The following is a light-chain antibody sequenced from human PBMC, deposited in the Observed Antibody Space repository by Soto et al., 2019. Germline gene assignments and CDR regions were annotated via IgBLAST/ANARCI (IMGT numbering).Light chain of an antibody. CDR3: CSYAGDNTFV. V-gene: IGLV2-23*01. Sequence: QSALTQPASVSGSPGQSITISCTGTSSDVGSYNLVSWYQQRPGKAPKLMIYEGFRWPSGVSNRFSGSKSGNTASLTISGLQAEDEADYHCCSYAGDNTFVFGTGTKLTVL. CDR2: EGF. J-gene: IGLJ1*01. CDR1: SSDVGSYNL.